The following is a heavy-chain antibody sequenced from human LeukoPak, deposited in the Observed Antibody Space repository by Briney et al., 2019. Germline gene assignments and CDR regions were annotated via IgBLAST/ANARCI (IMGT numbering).Heavy chain of an antibody. Sequence: GGSLRLSCAASGFTFSSYWMSWVRQAPGKGLEWVSNIKQDGSETYYVDSVKGRFTISRDNAKNSLYLQMNSLRAEDTAMYYCAGERGDGYRSSWGDNWGQGTLVTVSS. CDR3: AGERGDGYRSSWGDN. D-gene: IGHD6-13*01. CDR2: IKQDGSET. V-gene: IGHV3-7*03. CDR1: GFTFSSYW. J-gene: IGHJ4*02.